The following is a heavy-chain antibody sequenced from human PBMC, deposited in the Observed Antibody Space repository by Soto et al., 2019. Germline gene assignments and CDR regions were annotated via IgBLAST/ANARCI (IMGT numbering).Heavy chain of an antibody. Sequence: PSETLSLTCTVSGGSISIGDYYWSCIRQPPGKGLEWIGYIYYSGSTYYNPSLKSRVTISVDTTKNQFSLKLSSVTAADTAVYYCARGYSYGYYFDYWGQGTLVTVSS. CDR3: ARGYSYGYYFDY. D-gene: IGHD5-18*01. V-gene: IGHV4-30-4*01. CDR2: IYYSGST. CDR1: GGSISIGDYY. J-gene: IGHJ4*02.